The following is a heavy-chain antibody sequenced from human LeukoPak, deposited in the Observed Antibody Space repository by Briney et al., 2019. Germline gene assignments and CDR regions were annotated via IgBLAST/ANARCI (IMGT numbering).Heavy chain of an antibody. CDR2: ISYDGSNK. D-gene: IGHD3-10*01. Sequence: GGSLRLSCAASGFTFSTYAMHWVRQAPGKGLEWVALISYDGSNKYYADSVKGRFTISRDNSKNTLYLQMNSLRAEDTAVYYCARDGAPWGQGTTVTVSS. J-gene: IGHJ6*02. V-gene: IGHV3-30-3*01. CDR3: ARDGAP. CDR1: GFTFSTYA.